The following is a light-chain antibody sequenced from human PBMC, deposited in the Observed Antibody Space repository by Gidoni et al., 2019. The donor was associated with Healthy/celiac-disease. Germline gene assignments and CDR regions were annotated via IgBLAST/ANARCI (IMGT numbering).Light chain of an antibody. CDR2: AAS. Sequence: KLLLYAASRLESGVPSRCSGSGSGTDYTLTISSLQPEDFATYYCQQYYSTPPFTFGPXTKVDIK. CDR3: QQYYSTPPFT. V-gene: IGKV1-NL1*01. J-gene: IGKJ3*01.